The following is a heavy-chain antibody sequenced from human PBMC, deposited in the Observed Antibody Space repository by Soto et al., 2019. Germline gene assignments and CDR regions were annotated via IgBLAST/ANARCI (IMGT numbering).Heavy chain of an antibody. CDR2: IYYSGST. CDR3: ARVGYSYGQYYFDY. Sequence: SETLSLTCTVSNDSISSYYWSWIRQPPGKGLEWIGYIYYSGSTNYNPSLKSRVTISVDTSKNQFSLKLSSVTAADTAVYYCARVGYSYGQYYFDYWGQGTLVTVSS. J-gene: IGHJ4*02. V-gene: IGHV4-59*01. D-gene: IGHD5-18*01. CDR1: NDSISSYY.